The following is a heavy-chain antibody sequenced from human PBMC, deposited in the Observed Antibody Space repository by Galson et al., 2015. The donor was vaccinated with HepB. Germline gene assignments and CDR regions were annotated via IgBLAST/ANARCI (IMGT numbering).Heavy chain of an antibody. Sequence: QSGAEVKKPGESLKISCKGSGYSFTSYRIGWVRQMPGKGLEWMGIIYPGDSDTRYSPSFQGQVTISADKSISTAYLQWSSLKASDTAMYYCARRRTMVRGNYGMDVWGQGTTVTVSS. V-gene: IGHV5-51*03. J-gene: IGHJ6*02. CDR1: GYSFTSYR. CDR2: IYPGDSDT. CDR3: ARRRTMVRGNYGMDV. D-gene: IGHD3-10*01.